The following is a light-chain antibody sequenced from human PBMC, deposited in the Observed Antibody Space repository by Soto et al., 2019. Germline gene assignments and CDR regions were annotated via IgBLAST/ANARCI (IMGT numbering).Light chain of an antibody. CDR2: GAS. Sequence: EIVLTQSPGTLSLSPGERATLACRASQSVRSSYLAWYQQKPGQAPRLLIYGASTRATAIPDRFSGSWSGTDFSLTISRLEPEDFAVYYCQEYGSFPRFIFGRVTKVDIK. V-gene: IGKV3-20*01. J-gene: IGKJ3*01. CDR1: QSVRSSY. CDR3: QEYGSFPRFI.